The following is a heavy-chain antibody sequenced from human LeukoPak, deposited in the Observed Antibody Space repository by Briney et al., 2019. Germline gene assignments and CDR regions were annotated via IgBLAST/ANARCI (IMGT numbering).Heavy chain of an antibody. J-gene: IGHJ4*02. CDR1: GYSISSGYY. D-gene: IGHD6-13*01. Sequence: PSETLSLTCTVSGYSISSGYYWGWIRQPPGKGLEWIGSIYHSGSTYYNPSLKSRVTISVDTSKNQFSLKLSSVTAADTAVYYCAREGLAAAGAPLGYWGQGTLVTVSS. CDR2: IYHSGST. V-gene: IGHV4-38-2*02. CDR3: AREGLAAAGAPLGY.